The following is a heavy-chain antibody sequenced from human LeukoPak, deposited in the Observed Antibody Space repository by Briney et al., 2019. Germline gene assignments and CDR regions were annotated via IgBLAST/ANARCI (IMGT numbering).Heavy chain of an antibody. CDR1: GGTSSSYA. V-gene: IGHV1-69*05. Sequence: SVKVSCKASGGTSSSYAISWVRQAPGQGLEWMGRIIPIFGTANYAQKFQGRVTITTDESTSTAYMELSSLRSEDTAVYYCAREIRGSDAYFDYWGQGTLVTVSS. CDR3: AREIRGSDAYFDY. CDR2: IIPIFGTA. J-gene: IGHJ4*02. D-gene: IGHD3-10*01.